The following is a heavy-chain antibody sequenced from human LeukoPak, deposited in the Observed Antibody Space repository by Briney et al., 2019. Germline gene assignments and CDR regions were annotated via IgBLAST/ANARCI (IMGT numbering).Heavy chain of an antibody. J-gene: IGHJ4*02. CDR2: FEPDDGET. D-gene: IGHD1-26*01. V-gene: IGHV1-24*01. Sequence: ASVKVSCKVSGYTLTEFYMHWVRQAPGQGLEWMGGFEPDDGETNYAQKVQGRVTMTEDTSTHTAYMELSRLRSDDTAVYYCAGGYSGSYVVYGGEGPIVTVSS. CDR3: AGGYSGSYVVY. CDR1: GYTLTEFY.